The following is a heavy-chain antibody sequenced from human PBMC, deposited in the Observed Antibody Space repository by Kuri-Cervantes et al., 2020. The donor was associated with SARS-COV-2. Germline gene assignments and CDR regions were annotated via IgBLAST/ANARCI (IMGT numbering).Heavy chain of an antibody. CDR1: GGSISSSSYY. D-gene: IGHD5-18*01. Sequence: ESLKISCTVSGGSISSSSYYWGWIRQPPGKGLEWIGEVNHNGGANYNPSLRSRVTISVDPSKAQFSLNLISVTAADTAVYYCARLGGYRSGYNWFDPWGQGTLVTVSS. V-gene: IGHV4-39*07. J-gene: IGHJ5*02. CDR2: VNHNGGA. CDR3: ARLGGYRSGYNWFDP.